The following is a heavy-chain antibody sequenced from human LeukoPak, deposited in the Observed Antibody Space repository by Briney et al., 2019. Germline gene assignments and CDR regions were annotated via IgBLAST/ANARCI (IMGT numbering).Heavy chain of an antibody. D-gene: IGHD3-22*01. CDR3: ARGRGSPYYLAAFDV. CDR2: TYYSGST. CDR1: GGSISSGGYY. V-gene: IGHV4-31*03. Sequence: SETLSLTCTVSGGSISSGGYYWSWIRQHPGKGLEWIGYTYYSGSTYFHPSLKSRVTISIDTSKNHFSLKLSSVTAADTAVYYCARGRGSPYYLAAFDVWGQGTLVTVPS. J-gene: IGHJ3*01.